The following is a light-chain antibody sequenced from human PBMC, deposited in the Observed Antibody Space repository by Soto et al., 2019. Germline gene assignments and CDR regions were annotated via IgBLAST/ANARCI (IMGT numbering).Light chain of an antibody. CDR2: EDT. J-gene: IGLJ1*01. Sequence: QSVLTQPPSASGSPGQSVTISCTGTSSDVGGYNYVSWYQQHPGKAPKVMIYEDTKRPSGVPDRFSGSKYGNTASLTVSGLQADDESDYYCSAYAGSTFGFGTGTKVTV. V-gene: IGLV2-8*01. CDR1: SSDVGGYNY. CDR3: SAYAGSTFG.